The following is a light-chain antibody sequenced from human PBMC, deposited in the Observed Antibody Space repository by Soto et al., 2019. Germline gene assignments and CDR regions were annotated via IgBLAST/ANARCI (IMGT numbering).Light chain of an antibody. J-gene: IGLJ3*02. Sequence: QSALTQPASVSGSPGQSITISCTETSSDVGSYNLVSWYQQHPGKAPKVMIYEGSKRPSGVSNRFSGSKSGNTASLTISGLQAEDEADYYCCSYAGSSTLVFGGGTKLTVL. V-gene: IGLV2-23*01. CDR3: CSYAGSSTLV. CDR1: SSDVGSYNL. CDR2: EGS.